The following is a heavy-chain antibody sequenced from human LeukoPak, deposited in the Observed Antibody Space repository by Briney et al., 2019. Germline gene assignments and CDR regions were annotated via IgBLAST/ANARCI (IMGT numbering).Heavy chain of an antibody. D-gene: IGHD6-13*01. CDR3: ARDVTGAAGY. V-gene: IGHV3-33*08. Sequence: SGGSLRLSCSASGFTFSSYAMHWVRQAPGKGLEWVAIIWYDGSRQYYADSVKGRFTISRDDSLNTLYLQMNSLRAEDTAVYYCARDVTGAAGYWGQGTLVTVSS. CDR1: GFTFSSYA. J-gene: IGHJ4*02. CDR2: IWYDGSRQ.